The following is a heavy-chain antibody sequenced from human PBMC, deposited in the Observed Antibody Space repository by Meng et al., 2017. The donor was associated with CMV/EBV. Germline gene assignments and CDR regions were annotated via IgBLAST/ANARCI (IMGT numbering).Heavy chain of an antibody. CDR3: ARDPQIVVVPAAIDSWFDP. Sequence: EKVSCKASGYTFTSYYMHWVRQAPGQGLEWMGIINPSGGSTSYAQKFQGRVTMTRDTSTSTVYMELSSLRSEDTAVYYCARDPQIVVVPAAIDSWFDPWGQGTLVTVSS. CDR2: INPSGGST. J-gene: IGHJ5*02. CDR1: GYTFTSYY. V-gene: IGHV1-46*01. D-gene: IGHD2-2*02.